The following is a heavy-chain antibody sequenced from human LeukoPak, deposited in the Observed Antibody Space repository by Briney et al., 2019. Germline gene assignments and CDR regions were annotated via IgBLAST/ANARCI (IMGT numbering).Heavy chain of an antibody. V-gene: IGHV4-59*01. CDR2: KYNSGST. D-gene: IGHD5-12*01. CDR1: GGSISSYY. J-gene: IGHJ4*02. Sequence: PSETLSLTCTVSGGSISSYYWSWIRQPPGKGLEWIGYKYNSGSTNYNPSLKSRVTISVDTSKNQFSLKLSSVTAADTAVYYCASHSGYDYFDSWGQGTLVTVSS. CDR3: ASHSGYDYFDS.